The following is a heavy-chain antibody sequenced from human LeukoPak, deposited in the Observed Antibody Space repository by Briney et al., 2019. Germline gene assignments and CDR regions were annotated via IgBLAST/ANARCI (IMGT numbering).Heavy chain of an antibody. Sequence: PGGSLRLSCAASGFTFSSYWMSWVRQAPGKGLEWVANIKQDGSEKYYVDSVKGRFTISRDNAKNSLYLQMNSLRAEDTAVYYCAREDYYYGSGSYKQNYFDYWGQGTLVTVSS. CDR3: AREDYYYGSGSYKQNYFDY. J-gene: IGHJ4*02. CDR1: GFTFSSYW. D-gene: IGHD3-10*01. CDR2: IKQDGSEK. V-gene: IGHV3-7*01.